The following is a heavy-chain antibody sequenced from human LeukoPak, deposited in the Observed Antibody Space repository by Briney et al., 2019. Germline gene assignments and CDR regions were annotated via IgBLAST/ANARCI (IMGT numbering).Heavy chain of an antibody. D-gene: IGHD6-19*01. J-gene: IGHJ4*02. CDR2: IYIDGNT. CDR3: ARDRGSGWYDY. CDR1: GFTVSSSY. V-gene: IGHV3-66*01. Sequence: RPGGSLRLSCAASGFTVSSSYMSWVRQAPGKGLEWVSVIYIDGNTYYADSVKGRFTISRDNSKNTLYLQMNSLRAEDTAVYYCARDRGSGWYDYWGQGTLVTVSS.